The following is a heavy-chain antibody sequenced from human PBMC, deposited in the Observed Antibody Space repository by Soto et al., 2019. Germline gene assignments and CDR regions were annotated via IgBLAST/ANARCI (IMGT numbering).Heavy chain of an antibody. D-gene: IGHD2-8*01. Sequence: EVLLLESGGGLVQPGGSLRLSCAASGFTFGSYPMTWVRQAPGKGLEWVSSISSGSDTIFYADSVKGRFTISRDNSMTTLYLQMNSLRAEDMAIYYCARILYSSQRDGVDVWGQGTTVTVSS. CDR2: ISSGSDTI. V-gene: IGHV3-23*01. CDR3: ARILYSSQRDGVDV. J-gene: IGHJ6*02. CDR1: GFTFGSYP.